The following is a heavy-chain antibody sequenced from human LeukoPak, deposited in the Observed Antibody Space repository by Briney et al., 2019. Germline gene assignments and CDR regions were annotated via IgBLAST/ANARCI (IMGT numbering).Heavy chain of an antibody. J-gene: IGHJ4*02. CDR1: GFTFSSYW. D-gene: IGHD2-2*01. Sequence: GGSLRLSCAASGFTFSSYWMSWVRQAPGKGLEWVANIKQDGGEKYYVDSVKGRFTISRDNAKNSLYLQMNSLRAEDTAVYYCARDQRYCSSTSCQTGYWGQGTLVTVSS. CDR3: ARDQRYCSSTSCQTGY. CDR2: IKQDGGEK. V-gene: IGHV3-7*01.